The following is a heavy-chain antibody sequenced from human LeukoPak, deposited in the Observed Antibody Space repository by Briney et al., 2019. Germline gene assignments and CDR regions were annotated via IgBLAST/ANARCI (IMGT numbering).Heavy chain of an antibody. Sequence: PGGSLRLSCAVSGFTFSSSWMHWVRQAAGKGLEWVSHVSTDGSTTAFAASVKGRFTISRDNAKNTVYLQMNSLRAEDTAVYYCARSIGYGASWGQGTLVTVSS. CDR2: VSTDGSTT. J-gene: IGHJ5*02. D-gene: IGHD5-18*01. CDR1: GFTFSSSW. CDR3: ARSIGYGAS. V-gene: IGHV3-74*01.